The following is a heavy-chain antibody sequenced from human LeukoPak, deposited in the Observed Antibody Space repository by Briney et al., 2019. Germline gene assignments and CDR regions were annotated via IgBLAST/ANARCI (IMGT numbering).Heavy chain of an antibody. CDR1: GFTFSDYY. V-gene: IGHV3-23*01. CDR3: AKDDTYYDSSGSFDY. Sequence: GGSLRLSCAASGFTFSDYYMSWIRQAPGKGLEWVSAISGSGGSTYYADSVKGRFTISRDNSKNTLYLQMNSLRAVDTAVYYCAKDDTYYDSSGSFDYWGQGTLVTVSS. J-gene: IGHJ4*02. D-gene: IGHD3-22*01. CDR2: ISGSGGST.